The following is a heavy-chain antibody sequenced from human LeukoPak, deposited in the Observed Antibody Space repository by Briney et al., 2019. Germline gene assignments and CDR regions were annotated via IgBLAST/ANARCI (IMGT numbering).Heavy chain of an antibody. J-gene: IGHJ4*02. Sequence: PGGSLRLSCAASGNYWMHWVRQAPGKGLEWVANIKQDGGEKYYVDSVKGRFTISRDNAKNSLYLQMNSLRVEDTAVYYCARDGRPLDYWGQGTLVTVSS. CDR2: IKQDGGEK. CDR1: GNYW. CDR3: ARDGRPLDY. V-gene: IGHV3-7*03.